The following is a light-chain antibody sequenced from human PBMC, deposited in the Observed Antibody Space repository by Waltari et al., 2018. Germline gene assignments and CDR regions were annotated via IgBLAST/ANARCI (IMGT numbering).Light chain of an antibody. V-gene: IGLV3-25*03. J-gene: IGLJ2*01. CDR2: KDS. Sequence: SSELTQPPSVSVSPGQTARITCPGDAFPTQYTYWYQQKPGQAPVLVIYKDSERPSGIPERFSGSSSGTTGTLTISGVQAEDEADYYCQSADSSGTVVFGGGTKLTVL. CDR1: AFPTQY. CDR3: QSADSSGTVV.